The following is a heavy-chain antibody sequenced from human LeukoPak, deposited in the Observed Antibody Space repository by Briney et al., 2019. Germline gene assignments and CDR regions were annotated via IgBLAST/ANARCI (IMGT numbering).Heavy chain of an antibody. CDR3: ARAGLHL. CDR2: ISYDGYNK. Sequence: NPGRSLRLSCAASGFTFSSYAMHWVRQAPGKGLEWVAVISYDGYNKYYVDSVKGRFTVSRDNSKNTLYLQMNSLRAEDTAVYYCARAGLHLWGQGTLVTVSS. CDR1: GFTFSSYA. D-gene: IGHD2-15*01. J-gene: IGHJ5*02. V-gene: IGHV3-30-3*01.